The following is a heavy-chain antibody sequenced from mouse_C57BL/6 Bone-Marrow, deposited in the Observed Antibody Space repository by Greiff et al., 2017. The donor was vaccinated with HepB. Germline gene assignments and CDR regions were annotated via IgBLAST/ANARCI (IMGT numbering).Heavy chain of an antibody. J-gene: IGHJ3*01. D-gene: IGHD2-3*01. CDR1: GFNIKDDY. CDR3: TTEDGDAY. Sequence: VQLQQSGAELVRPGASVKLSCTASGFNIKDDYMHWVKQRPEQGLEWIGWIDPENGDTESASKFQGKATITADTSSNTAYLQLSSLTSEDTAVYYCTTEDGDAYWGQGTLVTVSA. V-gene: IGHV14-4*01. CDR2: IDPENGDT.